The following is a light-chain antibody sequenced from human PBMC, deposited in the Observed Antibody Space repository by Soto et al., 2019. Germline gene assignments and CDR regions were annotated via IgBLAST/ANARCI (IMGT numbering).Light chain of an antibody. CDR3: QQYGSSPRA. V-gene: IGKV3-20*01. CDR1: QSVRSNY. CDR2: GAS. Sequence: EIVLTQSPGTLSLSLGERATLSCRASQSVRSNYLAWYQQKPGRAPRLLIYGASSRATGIPDRFSGSGSGTDFTLTISRLEPEDFAVYYCQQYGSSPRAFGGGTKVDIK. J-gene: IGKJ4*01.